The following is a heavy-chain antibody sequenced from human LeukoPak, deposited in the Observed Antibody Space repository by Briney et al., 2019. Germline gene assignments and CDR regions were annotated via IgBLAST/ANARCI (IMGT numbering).Heavy chain of an antibody. V-gene: IGHV3-30*02. CDR3: AKDQWGDFDY. CDR1: GFTFNNYA. CDR2: IRYDETNK. J-gene: IGHJ4*02. Sequence: GGSLRLSCTASGFTFNNYAMSWVRQAPGKGLEWVAFIRYDETNKNYADSVKGRFTISRDNSKKTLYLQMNSLRAEDTAVYYCAKDQWGDFDYWGQGTLVTVSS. D-gene: IGHD1-26*01.